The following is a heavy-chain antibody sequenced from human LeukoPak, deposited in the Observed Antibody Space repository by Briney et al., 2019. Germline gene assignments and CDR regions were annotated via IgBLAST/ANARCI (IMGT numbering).Heavy chain of an antibody. J-gene: IGHJ5*02. V-gene: IGHV3-21*01. CDR2: MSTSSSYI. D-gene: IGHD3-22*01. CDR3: ARESSGYPNWFDP. Sequence: PGGSLRLSCAASGFSFSSYSMNWVRQAPGKGLEWVSSMSTSSSYIYYADSVKGRFTISRDNAKNSLYLQMNSLRAEDTAVYYCARESSGYPNWFDPWGQGTLVTVSS. CDR1: GFSFSSYS.